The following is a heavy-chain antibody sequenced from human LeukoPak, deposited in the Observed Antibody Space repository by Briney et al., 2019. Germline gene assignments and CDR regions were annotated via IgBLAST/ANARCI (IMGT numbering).Heavy chain of an antibody. J-gene: IGHJ4*02. CDR1: GFTFSTYW. Sequence: GGSLRLSCAASGFTFSTYWMHWVRQAPGKGLVWVSRFNSDGRSAYYAASVKGRFTISRDNAKNTLYLQMNSLRAEDTAVYYCARGRYYLDSWGQGTLVTVSS. CDR3: ARGRYYLDS. D-gene: IGHD4-17*01. CDR2: FNSDGRSA. V-gene: IGHV3-74*01.